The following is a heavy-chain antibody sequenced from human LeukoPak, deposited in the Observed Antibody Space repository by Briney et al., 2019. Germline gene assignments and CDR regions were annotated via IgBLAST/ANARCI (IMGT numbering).Heavy chain of an antibody. CDR2: ISSNGGST. CDR1: GFTFSSYA. D-gene: IGHD2-2*01. CDR3: AKGSGKVPAAL. V-gene: IGHV3-64*01. Sequence: GGSLRLSCAASGFTFSSYAMHWVRQAPWKGLEYVSAISSNGGSTYYANSVKGRFTISRDNSKNTLYLQMGSLRAEDMAVYYCAKGSGKVPAALWGQGTLVTVSS. J-gene: IGHJ4*02.